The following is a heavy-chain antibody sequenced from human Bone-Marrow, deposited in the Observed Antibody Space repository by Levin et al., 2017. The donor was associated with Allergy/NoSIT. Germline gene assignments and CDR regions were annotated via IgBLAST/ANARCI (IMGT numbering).Heavy chain of an antibody. D-gene: IGHD4-17*01. CDR1: GYSFTSYW. CDR3: ARLSRTVTTVGYNWFDP. CDR2: IYPGDSDT. J-gene: IGHJ5*02. Sequence: KVSCKGSGYSFTSYWIGWVRQMPGKGLEWMGIIYPGDSDTRYSPSFQGQVTISADKSISTAYLQWSSLKASDTAMYYCARLSRTVTTVGYNWFDPWGQGTLVTVSS. V-gene: IGHV5-51*01.